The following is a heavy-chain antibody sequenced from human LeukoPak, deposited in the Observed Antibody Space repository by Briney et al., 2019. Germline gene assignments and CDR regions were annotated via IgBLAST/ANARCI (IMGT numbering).Heavy chain of an antibody. CDR2: INHNSGGT. D-gene: IGHD6-19*01. V-gene: IGHV1-2*02. J-gene: IGHJ4*02. CDR1: GYTFTGYY. CDR3: AREPSYSSGCLRG. Sequence: ASVKVSCKASGYTFTGYYMHWVRQAPAQGLEWMGWINHNSGGTNYAQKFQGRVTMTRDTSISTAYMELSRLRSDDTAVYYCAREPSYSSGCLRGWGQGNLVTVSS.